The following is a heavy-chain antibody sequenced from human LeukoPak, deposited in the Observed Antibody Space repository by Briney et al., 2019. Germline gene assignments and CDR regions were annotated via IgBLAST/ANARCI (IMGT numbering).Heavy chain of an antibody. CDR2: INHSGST. CDR3: ARGGSPVGATNDY. V-gene: IGHV4-34*01. D-gene: IGHD1-26*01. CDR1: GFTFSSYW. Sequence: PGGSLRLSCAASGFTFSSYWMSWVRQAPGKGLEWIGEINHSGSTNYNPSLKSRVTISVDTSKNQFSLKLSSVTAADTAVYYCARGGSPVGATNDYWGQGTLVTVSS. J-gene: IGHJ4*02.